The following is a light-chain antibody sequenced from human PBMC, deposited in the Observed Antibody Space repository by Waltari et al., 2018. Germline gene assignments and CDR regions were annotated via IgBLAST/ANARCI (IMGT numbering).Light chain of an antibody. CDR2: DAS. J-gene: IGKJ1*01. Sequence: DIQMTQSPSTLSASVGDRVTVTCRASQSVSSWLAWYQQKPGKAPKLLIYDASSLESGVPSRFSGSASATEFTLTITSLQPDDSATYYCQQYSTYGTFGQGTKVEIK. V-gene: IGKV1-5*03. CDR1: QSVSSW. CDR3: QQYSTYGT.